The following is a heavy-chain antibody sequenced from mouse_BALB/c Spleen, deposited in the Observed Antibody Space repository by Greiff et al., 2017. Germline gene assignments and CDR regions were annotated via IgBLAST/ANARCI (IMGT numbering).Heavy chain of an antibody. CDR1: GFTFSSYA. D-gene: IGHD1-1*01. J-gene: IGHJ1*01. V-gene: IGHV5-6-5*01. Sequence: EVQGVESGGGLVKPGGSLKLSCAASGFTFSSYAMSWVRQTPEKRLEWVASISSGGSTYYPDSVKGRFTISRDNARNILYLQMSSLRSEDTAMYYCARGLYYGSSYDWWYFDVWGAGTTVTVSA. CDR3: ARGLYYGSSYDWWYFDV. CDR2: ISSGGST.